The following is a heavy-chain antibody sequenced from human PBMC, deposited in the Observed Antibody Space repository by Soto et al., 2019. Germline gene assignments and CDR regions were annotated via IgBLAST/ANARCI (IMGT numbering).Heavy chain of an antibody. Sequence: PSETLSLTCTFSVASMSNYYGGWVRQPPGKGVEHIGYVYYSGSTNYSPSLKSRVTISLDTSNNQFSLNLNSVTAADTAIYYCARSGHTFGGVVWGQGILVTVSS. CDR2: VYYSGST. CDR3: ARSGHTFGGVV. V-gene: IGHV4-59*01. CDR1: VASMSNYY. J-gene: IGHJ4*02. D-gene: IGHD3-16*01.